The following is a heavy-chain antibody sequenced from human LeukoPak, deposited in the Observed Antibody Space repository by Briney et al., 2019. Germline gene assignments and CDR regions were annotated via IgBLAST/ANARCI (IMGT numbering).Heavy chain of an antibody. J-gene: IGHJ4*02. CDR3: ARSVRCSGGSCYKSTGWLDY. CDR1: GGSISSYY. D-gene: IGHD2-15*01. CDR2: IYYSGST. V-gene: IGHV4-59*01. Sequence: SETLSLTCTVSGGSISSYYWNWIRQPPGKGLEWIGYIYYSGSTNYNPSLKSRVTISVDTSKNQFSLKLSSVTAADTAVYYCARSVRCSGGSCYKSTGWLDYWGQGTLVTVSS.